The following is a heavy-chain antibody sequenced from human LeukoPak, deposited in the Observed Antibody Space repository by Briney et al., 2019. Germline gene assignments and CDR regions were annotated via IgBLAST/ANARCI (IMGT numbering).Heavy chain of an antibody. CDR1: GFTFSSYS. J-gene: IGHJ6*02. D-gene: IGHD3-9*01. CDR2: ISSSSSYI. V-gene: IGHV3-21*01. Sequence: GGSLRLSCAASGFTFSSYSMNWVRQAPGKGLEWVSSISSSSSYIYYADSVKGRFTISRDNAKNSLYLQMNSLRAEDTAVYYCARGPILTGPHYYGMDVWGQGTTVTVSS. CDR3: ARGPILTGPHYYGMDV.